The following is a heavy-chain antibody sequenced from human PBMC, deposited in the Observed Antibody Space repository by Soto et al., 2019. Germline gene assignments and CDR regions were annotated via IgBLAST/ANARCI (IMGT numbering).Heavy chain of an antibody. CDR3: GGDSSGYFYPDVFDI. V-gene: IGHV3-23*01. CDR2: ISGGGGST. J-gene: IGHJ3*02. Sequence: GGSLRLSCAASGFTFSTCAMNWVRQAPGKGLEWVSSISGGGGSTYYGDSVKGRFTISRDNAKNSLYLQINSLRDDDTAVYYCGGDSSGYFYPDVFDIWGQGTMVSVSS. CDR1: GFTFSTCA. D-gene: IGHD3-22*01.